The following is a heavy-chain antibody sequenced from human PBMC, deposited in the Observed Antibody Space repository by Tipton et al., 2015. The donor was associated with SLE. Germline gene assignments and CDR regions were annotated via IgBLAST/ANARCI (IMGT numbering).Heavy chain of an antibody. J-gene: IGHJ4*02. CDR2: IYSDSRT. V-gene: IGHV3-23*03. D-gene: IGHD3-22*01. CDR3: ARDTYYYDSSGYPIDY. CDR1: GFTFSNYA. Sequence: SLRLSCAASGFTFSNYAMSWVRQASGKGLEWVSVIYSDSRTFYADSVKGRFTISRDNAKNSLYLQMNSLRAEDTAVYYCARDTYYYDSSGYPIDYWGQGTLVTVSS.